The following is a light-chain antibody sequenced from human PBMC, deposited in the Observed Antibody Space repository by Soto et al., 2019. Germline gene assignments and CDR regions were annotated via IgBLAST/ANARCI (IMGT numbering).Light chain of an antibody. J-gene: IGKJ1*01. CDR3: QQYNDWLWT. V-gene: IGKV3-15*01. Sequence: ETVMTQISTTLSVSHLECATLSCRASQSVDNNLAWYQQKPGQAPRLLMYGGSTRATGIPARFGGRGSGTEFTLTISSLQSEDFAVYYCQQYNDWLWTFGQGTKVDIK. CDR1: QSVDNN. CDR2: GGS.